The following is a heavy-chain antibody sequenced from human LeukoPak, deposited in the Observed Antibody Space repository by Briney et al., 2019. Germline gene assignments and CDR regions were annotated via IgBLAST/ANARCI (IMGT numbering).Heavy chain of an antibody. J-gene: IGHJ4*02. Sequence: GGSLRLSCAASGFTFSSYAMSWVRQAPGKGLEWVSAISGSGGSTYYADSVKGRFTISRDNSKNTLYLQMNSLRAEDTAVYYCAKEPMLVGATVGYYFDYWGQGTLVTVSS. D-gene: IGHD1-26*01. CDR2: ISGSGGST. CDR3: AKEPMLVGATVGYYFDY. V-gene: IGHV3-23*01. CDR1: GFTFSSYA.